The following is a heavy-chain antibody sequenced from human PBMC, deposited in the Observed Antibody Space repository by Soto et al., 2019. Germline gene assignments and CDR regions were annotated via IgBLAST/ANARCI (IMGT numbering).Heavy chain of an antibody. CDR2: ISSSGSTI. J-gene: IGHJ4*02. Sequence: SGGSLRFSCAASGFTFSDYYMRWIRQAPGKGLEWVSYISSSGSTIYYADSVKGRFTISRDNAKNSLYLQMNSLRAEDTAVYYCGRVPSSDGFDYWGQGTLVTVSS. CDR3: GRVPSSDGFDY. V-gene: IGHV3-11*01. CDR1: GFTFSDYY. D-gene: IGHD2-15*01.